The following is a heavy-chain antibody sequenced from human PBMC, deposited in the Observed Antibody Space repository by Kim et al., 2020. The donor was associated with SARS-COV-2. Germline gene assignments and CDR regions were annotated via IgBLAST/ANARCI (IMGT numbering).Heavy chain of an antibody. Sequence: NYNPSLTSRVTISVDTSKNPFSLKRSSVTAADTAVYYCAREGFGELLPDYWGQGTLVTVSS. J-gene: IGHJ4*02. CDR3: AREGFGELLPDY. V-gene: IGHV4-59*01. D-gene: IGHD3-10*01.